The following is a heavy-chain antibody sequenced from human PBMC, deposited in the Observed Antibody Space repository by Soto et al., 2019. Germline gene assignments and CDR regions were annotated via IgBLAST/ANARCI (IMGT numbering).Heavy chain of an antibody. J-gene: IGHJ5*02. CDR2: ISSGSSSYI. Sequence: EVQLVESGGGLVKTGESLRLSCVASGFTFSSYSMNWVRQAPGKGLEWVSSISSGSSSYIYYADSVRGRFTISRDNAKNTLYLQMNSLRAEDTAIYYCARDYDVILTGYSWFDPWGQGTLVTVSS. D-gene: IGHD3-9*01. CDR1: GFTFSSYS. CDR3: ARDYDVILTGYSWFDP. V-gene: IGHV3-21*01.